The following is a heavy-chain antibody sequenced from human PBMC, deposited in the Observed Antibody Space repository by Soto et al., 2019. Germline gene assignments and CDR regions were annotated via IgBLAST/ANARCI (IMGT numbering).Heavy chain of an antibody. V-gene: IGHV3-23*01. J-gene: IGHJ3*02. D-gene: IGHD6-19*01. CDR2: ISGSGGST. Sequence: GGSLRLSCAASGFTFSSYAMSWVRQAPGKGLEWVSAISGSGGSTYYADSVKGRFTISRDNSKNTLYLQMNSLGAEDTAVYYCAKDPGAVAGTGVTFDIWGQGTMVTVSS. CDR3: AKDPGAVAGTGVTFDI. CDR1: GFTFSSYA.